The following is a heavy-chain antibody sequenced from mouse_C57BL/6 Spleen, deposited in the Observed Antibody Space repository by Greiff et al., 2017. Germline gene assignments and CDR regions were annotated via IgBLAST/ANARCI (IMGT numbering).Heavy chain of an antibody. D-gene: IGHD1-1*01. CDR2: INPSNGGT. CDR3: AREGYYYGYWYFDV. V-gene: IGHV1-53*01. J-gene: IGHJ1*03. Sequence: QVHVKQPGTELVKPGASVKLSCKASGYTFTSYWMHWVKQRPGQGLEWIGNINPSNGGTNYNEKFKSKATLTVDKSSSTAYMQLSSLTSEDSAVYYCAREGYYYGYWYFDVWGTGTTVTVSS. CDR1: GYTFTSYW.